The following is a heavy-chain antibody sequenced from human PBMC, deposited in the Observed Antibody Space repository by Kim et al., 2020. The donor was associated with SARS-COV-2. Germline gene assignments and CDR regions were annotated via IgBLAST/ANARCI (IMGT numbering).Heavy chain of an antibody. Sequence: GGSLRLSCAASGFSFSDHYMDWVRQAPGKGLEWIGRIRNKAYSYTTEYAASVKGRFTVSRDDLRNSLYLQMNSLRTEDTAVYFCTDITTTRPGIWGQGTLVIVSS. CDR1: GFSFSDHY. CDR2: IRNKAYSYTT. J-gene: IGHJ1*01. V-gene: IGHV3-72*01. D-gene: IGHD1-1*01. CDR3: TDITTTRPGI.